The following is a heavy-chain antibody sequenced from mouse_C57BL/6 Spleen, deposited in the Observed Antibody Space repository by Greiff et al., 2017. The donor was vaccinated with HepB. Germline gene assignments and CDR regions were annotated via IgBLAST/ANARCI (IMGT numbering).Heavy chain of an antibody. CDR3: ARDRHYGSSYEGFAY. D-gene: IGHD1-1*01. J-gene: IGHJ3*01. CDR2: ISDGGSYT. Sequence: DVKFVESGGGLVKPGGSLKLSCAASGFTFSSYAMSWVRQTPEKRLEWVATISDGGSYTYYPDNVKGRFTISRDNAKNNLYLQMSHLKSEDTAMYYCARDRHYGSSYEGFAYWGQGTLVTVSA. V-gene: IGHV5-4*01. CDR1: GFTFSSYA.